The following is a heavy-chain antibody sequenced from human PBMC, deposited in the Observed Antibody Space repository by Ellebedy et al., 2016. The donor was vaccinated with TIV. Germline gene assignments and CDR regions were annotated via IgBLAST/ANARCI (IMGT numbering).Heavy chain of an antibody. Sequence: GESLKISCAASGFTFSSYAMSWVRQAPGKGLKWVSTISGSGGITYYADSVKGRFTISRDNSRNRQYLQMNSLRAEDTAIYYCAKDLRGMAGNDYWGQGTLVTVSS. V-gene: IGHV3-23*01. CDR3: AKDLRGMAGNDY. J-gene: IGHJ4*02. D-gene: IGHD6-19*01. CDR1: GFTFSSYA. CDR2: ISGSGGIT.